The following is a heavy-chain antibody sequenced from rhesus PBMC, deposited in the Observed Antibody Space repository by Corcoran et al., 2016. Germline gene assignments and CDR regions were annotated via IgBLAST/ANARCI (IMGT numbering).Heavy chain of an antibody. J-gene: IGHJ4*01. D-gene: IGHD3-34*01. CDR2: IYGSSTST. V-gene: IGHV4S10*01. CDR3: ARLRSGDYYSFDY. Sequence: QVQLQGSGPGVVKPSETLSLTCAVSGGSISDSYRWSWIRQPPGKGLEWIGYIYGSSTSTNYNPSLKSRVTIAKDTSKNQCSLKLSSVTAADTAVYYCARLRSGDYYSFDYWGQGVLVTVSS. CDR1: GGSISDSYR.